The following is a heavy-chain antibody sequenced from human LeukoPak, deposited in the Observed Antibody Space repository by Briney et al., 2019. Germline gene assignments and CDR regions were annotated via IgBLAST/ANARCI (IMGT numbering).Heavy chain of an antibody. V-gene: IGHV3-7*01. Sequence: GGSLRLSCAASGFTFSRYWMSWVRQAPGKGLKWVASINQDESAKFYVDSVKGRFTISRDNAKNTLYLQMNSLRAEDTAVYYCASNSGYYLDGGPLGSGWGQGTLVTVSS. J-gene: IGHJ4*02. CDR2: INQDESAK. CDR1: GFTFSRYW. CDR3: ASNSGYYLDGGPLGSG. D-gene: IGHD3-22*01.